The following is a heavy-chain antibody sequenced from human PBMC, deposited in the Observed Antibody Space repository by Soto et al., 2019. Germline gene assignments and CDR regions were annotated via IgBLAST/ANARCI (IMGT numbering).Heavy chain of an antibody. CDR2: IYYSGST. D-gene: IGHD3-3*01. CDR1: GGSISSGGYS. CDR3: ARVGARITIFGVDPYGMDV. J-gene: IGHJ6*02. Sequence: SETLSLTCGVSGGSISSGGYSWSWIRQPTGKGLEWIGYIYYSGSTYYNPSLKSRVTISVDTSKNQFSLKLSSVTAADTAVYYCARVGARITIFGVDPYGMDVWGQGTTVTVS. V-gene: IGHV4-30-2*03.